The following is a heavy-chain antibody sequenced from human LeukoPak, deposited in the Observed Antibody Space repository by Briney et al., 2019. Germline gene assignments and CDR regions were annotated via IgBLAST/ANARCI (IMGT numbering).Heavy chain of an antibody. CDR3: AKDFGHLRFYDF. Sequence: GGSLRLSCAASGFTFSSYAMSWVRQAPGKGLEWVSAISGSSDTTIYADSVKGRFTISRDNSKNTVYLQMNSLRAEDTAVYYCAKDFGHLRFYDFWGQGSLVTVSS. D-gene: IGHD5-12*01. V-gene: IGHV3-23*01. J-gene: IGHJ4*02. CDR1: GFTFSSYA. CDR2: ISGSSDTT.